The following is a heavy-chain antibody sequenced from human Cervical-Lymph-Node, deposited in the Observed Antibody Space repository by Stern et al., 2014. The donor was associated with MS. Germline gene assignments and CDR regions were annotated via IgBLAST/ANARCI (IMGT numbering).Heavy chain of an antibody. Sequence: EVQLVESGGGLVKPGGSLRLSCAASGFTFSNYNMNWVRQAQGKGLEWVSSISSSSSYIYYADSVKGRFTISRDNAKNSLYLQMNSLRAEDTAVYYCARDGYLFPFGYWGQGTPVTVSS. CDR2: ISSSSSYI. CDR1: GFTFSNYN. CDR3: ARDGYLFPFGY. J-gene: IGHJ4*02. D-gene: IGHD5-18*01. V-gene: IGHV3-21*01.